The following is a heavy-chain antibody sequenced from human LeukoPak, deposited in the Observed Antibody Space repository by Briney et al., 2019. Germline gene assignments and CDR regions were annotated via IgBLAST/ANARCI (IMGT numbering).Heavy chain of an antibody. Sequence: PSETPSLTCAVSGDSISSSNWWSWVRQPPGKGLEWIGEIYHSGSTNYNPSLKSRVTISVDTSKNQFSLKLTSVTAADTAVYYCAREHDSSGDWFDPWGQGTLVTVSS. V-gene: IGHV4-4*02. CDR2: IYHSGST. J-gene: IGHJ5*02. D-gene: IGHD3-22*01. CDR1: GDSISSSNW. CDR3: AREHDSSGDWFDP.